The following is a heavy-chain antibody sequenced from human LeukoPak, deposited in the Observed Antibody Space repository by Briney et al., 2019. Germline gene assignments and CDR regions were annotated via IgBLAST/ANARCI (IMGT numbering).Heavy chain of an antibody. V-gene: IGHV4-61*02. Sequence: KPSETLSLTCTVSGGSISSGGYYWNWIRQPAGKGLEWVGRIYSSTSTNYNPSLKSRVTMSVDTSKNQFSLRLNSVTAADTAVYCATSPTYDFSFDSWGQGTLVTVSS. CDR1: GGSISSGGYY. CDR3: ATSPTYDFSFDS. D-gene: IGHD3-3*01. J-gene: IGHJ4*02. CDR2: IYSSTST.